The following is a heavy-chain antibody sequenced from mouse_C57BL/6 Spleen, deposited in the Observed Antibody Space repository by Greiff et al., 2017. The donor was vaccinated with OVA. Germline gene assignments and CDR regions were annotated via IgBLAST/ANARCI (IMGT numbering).Heavy chain of an antibody. CDR2: IEPSDSDT. CDR3: ARATTVVHFDY. D-gene: IGHD1-1*01. J-gene: IGHJ2*01. V-gene: IGHV1-52*01. Sequence: VQLQQPGAELVRPGSSVKLSCKASGYTFTSYWMHWVKQRPIQGLEWIGNIEPSDSDTHYDQKFKDKATLTVDKSSSTAYMQLSSLTSEDSAVYDCARATTVVHFDYWGQGTTLTVSS. CDR1: GYTFTSYW.